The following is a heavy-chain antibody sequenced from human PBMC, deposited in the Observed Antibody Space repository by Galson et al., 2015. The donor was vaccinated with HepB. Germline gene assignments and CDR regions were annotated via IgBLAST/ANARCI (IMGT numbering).Heavy chain of an antibody. CDR1: GFTLRSHW. Sequence: SLRLSCAASGFTLRSHWMHWVRQAPGKGLMWVSRIENDGSETSYADSVKGRFTISRDNGKNTLYLQTNSLRAEDTAIYYCSTIFDSPSDSPSDSWGQGTLVTVSS. CDR3: STIFDSPSDSPSDS. CDR2: IENDGSET. V-gene: IGHV3-74*01. D-gene: IGHD3-3*01. J-gene: IGHJ4*02.